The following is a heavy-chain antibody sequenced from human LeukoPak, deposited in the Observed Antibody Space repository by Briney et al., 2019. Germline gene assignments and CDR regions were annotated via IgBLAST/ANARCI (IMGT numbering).Heavy chain of an antibody. CDR1: GGSISSYY. Sequence: PSETLSLTCTVSGGSISSYYWSWIRQPPGKGLEWIGYIYYSGSTNYNPSLKSRVTISVDTSKNQFPLKLSSVTAADTAVYYCARVGGSYGGAFDIWGQGTMVTVSS. J-gene: IGHJ3*02. D-gene: IGHD1-26*01. V-gene: IGHV4-59*01. CDR3: ARVGGSYGGAFDI. CDR2: IYYSGST.